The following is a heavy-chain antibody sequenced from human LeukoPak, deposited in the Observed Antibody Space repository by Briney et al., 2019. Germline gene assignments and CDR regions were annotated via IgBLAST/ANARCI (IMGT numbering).Heavy chain of an antibody. CDR2: IYTSGST. J-gene: IGHJ6*02. CDR1: GGSISSGSYY. CDR3: ARGGGRDFWSGYYRPYYYGMDV. D-gene: IGHD3-3*01. V-gene: IGHV4-61*02. Sequence: SETLSLTCTVSGGSISSGSYYWSWIRQPAGKGLEWIGRIYTSGSTNYNPSLKSRVTISVDTSKNQFSLKLSSVTAADTAVYYCARGGGRDFWSGYYRPYYYGMDVWGQGTTVTASS.